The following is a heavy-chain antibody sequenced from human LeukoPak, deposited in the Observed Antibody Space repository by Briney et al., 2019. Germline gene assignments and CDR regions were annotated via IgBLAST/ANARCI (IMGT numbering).Heavy chain of an antibody. J-gene: IGHJ3*02. CDR3: AKGITLVRGVIISDAFDI. CDR1: GFTFSSYA. CDR2: ISSTGGIT. D-gene: IGHD3-10*01. V-gene: IGHV3-23*01. Sequence: PGGPLRLSCAASGFTFSSYAMSWVRQAPGKGLEWVSAISSTGGITYYVDSVKGRFTISRDNSKNTLYLQMSSLRVEDTAVYFCAKGITLVRGVIISDAFDIWGQGTLVTVSS.